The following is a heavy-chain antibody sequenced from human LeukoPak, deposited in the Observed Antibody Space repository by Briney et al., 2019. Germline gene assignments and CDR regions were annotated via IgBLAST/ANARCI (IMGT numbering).Heavy chain of an antibody. V-gene: IGHV1-46*01. CDR3: AAAIAVADPFDY. CDR2: INPSGGST. CDR1: GYTFTSYY. Sequence: ASVKVSCKASGYTFTSYYMHWVRQAPGQGLEWMGIINPSGGSTSYAQKFQGRVTMTRDTSTSTVYMELSSLRSEDTAVYYSAAAIAVADPFDYWGQGTLVTVSS. D-gene: IGHD6-19*01. J-gene: IGHJ4*02.